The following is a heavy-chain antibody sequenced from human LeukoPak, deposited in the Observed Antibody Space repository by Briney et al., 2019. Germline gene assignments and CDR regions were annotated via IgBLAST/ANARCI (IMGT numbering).Heavy chain of an antibody. V-gene: IGHV4-31*03. CDR1: GASITRGGHY. Sequence: SETLSLTCTVSGASITRGGHYWTWIRQHPGKGLEWIGYIYYSGSTHYNPSLKSRVSISVDTSRNQFSLKVNSVTAADTAVYYCARMYSGSYLFFDYWGQGTLVTVSS. J-gene: IGHJ4*02. CDR2: IYYSGST. D-gene: IGHD1-26*01. CDR3: ARMYSGSYLFFDY.